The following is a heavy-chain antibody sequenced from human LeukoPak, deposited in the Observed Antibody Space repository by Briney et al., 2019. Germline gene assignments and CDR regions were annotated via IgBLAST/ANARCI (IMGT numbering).Heavy chain of an antibody. J-gene: IGHJ4*02. Sequence: SETLSLTCAVYGGSFSGYYWSWIRQPPGKGLEWIGEINHSGSTNYNPSLKSRVTISVDTSKNQFSLRLSSVTAADTAVYYCVSAGYCSSTSCYSGRLGYWGQGTLVTVSS. V-gene: IGHV4-34*01. D-gene: IGHD2-2*02. CDR1: GGSFSGYY. CDR2: INHSGST. CDR3: VSAGYCSSTSCYSGRLGY.